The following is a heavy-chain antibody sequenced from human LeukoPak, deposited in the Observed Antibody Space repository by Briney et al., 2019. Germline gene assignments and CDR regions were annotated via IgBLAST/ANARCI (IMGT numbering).Heavy chain of an antibody. J-gene: IGHJ3*02. CDR2: ITGSGDST. Sequence: QPGGSLRLSCAASGFTFSSYTMSWVRQAPGKGLEWVSSITGSGDSTYDADSVKGRFTISRDNSKNTLYLQVNSLRAEDTAVYYCAKVLEQWLIRGGAFDMWGQGTMVTVSS. V-gene: IGHV3-23*01. D-gene: IGHD6-19*01. CDR1: GFTFSSYT. CDR3: AKVLEQWLIRGGAFDM.